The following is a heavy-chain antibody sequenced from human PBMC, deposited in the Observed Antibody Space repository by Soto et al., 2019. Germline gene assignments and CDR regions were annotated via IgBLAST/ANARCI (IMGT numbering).Heavy chain of an antibody. D-gene: IGHD5-12*01. CDR3: ARHLDVVATMFDY. CDR1: GGSISNYY. CDR2: FYYTGRT. J-gene: IGHJ4*02. V-gene: IGHV4-59*08. Sequence: QVQLQESGPGLVKPSETLSLTCTVSGGSISNYYRSWIRHPPGKGLEWIGYFYYTGRTNYNPSLKSPVTISVDSSKNRFSLKLNSVTAAATAVYYCARHLDVVATMFDYWGQGTLVTVSS.